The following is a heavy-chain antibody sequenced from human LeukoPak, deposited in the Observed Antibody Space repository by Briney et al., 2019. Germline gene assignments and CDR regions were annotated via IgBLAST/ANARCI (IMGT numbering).Heavy chain of an antibody. D-gene: IGHD5-18*01. J-gene: IGHJ4*02. CDR2: INPNSGGT. CDR1: GYTFTGFY. CDR3: ARAVSGYSYGRDY. Sequence: ASVKVSCKASGYTFTGFYMHWVRQAPGQGLEWMGWINPNSGGTNYAQKFQGRVTMTRDTSISTAYMELSRLRSDDTAVYYCARAVSGYSYGRDYWGQGTLVTVSS. V-gene: IGHV1-2*02.